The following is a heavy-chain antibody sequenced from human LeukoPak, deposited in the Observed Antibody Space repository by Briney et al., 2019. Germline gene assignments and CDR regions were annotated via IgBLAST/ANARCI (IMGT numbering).Heavy chain of an antibody. V-gene: IGHV1-46*01. Sequence: GASVKVSCKASGYTFTSYYMHWVRQAPGQGLEWMVIINPSGGSTSYAQKFQGRVTMTRDMSTSTVYMELSSLRSEDTAVYYCARDRLERSYYYYYMDVWGKGTAVTVSS. D-gene: IGHD1-1*01. J-gene: IGHJ6*03. CDR1: GYTFTSYY. CDR3: ARDRLERSYYYYYMDV. CDR2: INPSGGST.